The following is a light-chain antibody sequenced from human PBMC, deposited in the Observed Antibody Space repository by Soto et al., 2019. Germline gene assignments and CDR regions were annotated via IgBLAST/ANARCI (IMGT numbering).Light chain of an antibody. V-gene: IGKV1-5*01. Sequence: DIQMTHSPSTLSASVGDRVTITCRASESIRTWLAWYQHKPGKAPKFLIYDASTLESGVPSRFSGSGSGTEFTLTISSLQPDDFATYYCQQYNNYPRTFGQGTKVDI. CDR3: QQYNNYPRT. CDR2: DAS. CDR1: ESIRTW. J-gene: IGKJ1*01.